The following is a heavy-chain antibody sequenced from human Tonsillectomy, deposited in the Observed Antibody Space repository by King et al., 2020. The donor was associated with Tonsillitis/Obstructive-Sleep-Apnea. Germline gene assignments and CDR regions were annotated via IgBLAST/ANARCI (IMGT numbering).Heavy chain of an antibody. CDR1: GGSVRSVHYF. V-gene: IGHV4-61*03. CDR2: VYDSGRT. J-gene: IGHJ4*02. Sequence: PLQESGPGLVKPSETLSLTCSVSGGSVRSVHYFWNWIRQPPGKGLEWLGYVYDSGRTDYNPSLKSRLTLSMDVSKNLFSLKMTSMTAADTDIYYCARARRRDGYNGIDFWGQGTLVTVSS. CDR3: ARARRRDGYNGIDF. D-gene: IGHD5-24*01.